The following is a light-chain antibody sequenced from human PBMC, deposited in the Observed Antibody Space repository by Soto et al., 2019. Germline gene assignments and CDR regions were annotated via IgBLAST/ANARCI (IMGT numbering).Light chain of an antibody. CDR2: AAS. J-gene: IGKJ1*01. CDR1: QSISIY. CDR3: QQSYNIPRAT. Sequence: DIQMTQSASSLSASVGDRVTIACRASQSISIYLNWYQQKPGKAPKVLIYAASGLQTGVPPRFSGSGSGTDFSLTISSLQPEDFATYFCQQSYNIPRATFGQGTKVDIK. V-gene: IGKV1-39*01.